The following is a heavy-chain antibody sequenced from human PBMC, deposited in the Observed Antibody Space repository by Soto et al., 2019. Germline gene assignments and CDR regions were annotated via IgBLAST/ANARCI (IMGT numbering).Heavy chain of an antibody. CDR2: ISYDGSNK. D-gene: IGHD3-10*01. CDR1: GFTFSSYA. Sequence: GGSLRLSCAASGFTFSSYAMSWVRQAPGKGLEWVAVISYDGSNKYYADSVKGRFTIPRDNSKNTLYLQMNSLRAEDTAVYYCAKDFSGFDPWGQGTLVTVSS. CDR3: AKDFSGFDP. J-gene: IGHJ5*02. V-gene: IGHV3-30*18.